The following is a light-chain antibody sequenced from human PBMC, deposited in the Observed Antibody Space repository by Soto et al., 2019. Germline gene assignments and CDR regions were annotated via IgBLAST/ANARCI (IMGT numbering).Light chain of an antibody. CDR2: DAS. CDR1: QNINRL. Sequence: DIQVTPSPSTLSASVVDRVTITCRASQNINRLLACYQQKPGKAPQLLIYDASTLESGVPSRFSGSGSGTEFTLSIRSLQPDDFATYYCQQHYIHWTFGQGTKVDIK. V-gene: IGKV1-5*01. CDR3: QQHYIHWT. J-gene: IGKJ1*01.